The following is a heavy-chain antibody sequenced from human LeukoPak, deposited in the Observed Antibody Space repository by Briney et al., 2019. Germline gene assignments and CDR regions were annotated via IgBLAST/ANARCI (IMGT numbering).Heavy chain of an antibody. Sequence: ASVKVSCKASGYTFTGYYMHWVRQAPGQGLEWVGYIYPNSGAKKYAQKFQGRVTMTRDTSISTAYMELSGLRSDDTAVYYCGTLLSNGPFDYWGQGSLVTVSS. J-gene: IGHJ4*02. CDR3: GTLLSNGPFDY. CDR1: GYTFTGYY. V-gene: IGHV1-2*02. CDR2: IYPNSGAK.